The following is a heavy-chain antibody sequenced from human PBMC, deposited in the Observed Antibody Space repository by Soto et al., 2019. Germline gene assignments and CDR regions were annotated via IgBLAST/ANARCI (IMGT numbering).Heavy chain of an antibody. Sequence: SVKVSFKASGGTFSSYAISWVRQAPGQGLEWMGGIIPIFGTANYAQKFQGRVTITADESTSTAYMELSSLRSEDTAVYYCARRAVAAIPSGYYYGMDVWGQGTTVTVSS. CDR2: IIPIFGTA. J-gene: IGHJ6*02. D-gene: IGHD2-2*02. V-gene: IGHV1-69*13. CDR3: ARRAVAAIPSGYYYGMDV. CDR1: GGTFSSYA.